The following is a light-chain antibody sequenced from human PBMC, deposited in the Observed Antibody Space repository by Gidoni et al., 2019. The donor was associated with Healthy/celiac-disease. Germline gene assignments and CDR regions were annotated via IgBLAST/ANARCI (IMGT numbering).Light chain of an antibody. J-gene: IGKJ4*01. CDR1: QSIRTY. V-gene: IGKV1-39*01. CDR3: QPRYSTPST. CDR2: AAS. Sequence: DIQRTQSTSPLSASVGDRVTITCRAIQSIRTYLNWYQQKPGKAPKLLIYAASSLQSGVPSRFSGSGSGTDFILTISRLQPEDFATYYCQPRYSTPSTVGGGTKVEIK.